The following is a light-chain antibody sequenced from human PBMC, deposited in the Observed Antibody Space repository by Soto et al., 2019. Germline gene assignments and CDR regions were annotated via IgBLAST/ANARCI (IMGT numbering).Light chain of an antibody. CDR3: QQYNNWPPYT. Sequence: EIVMTQSPATLSVSPGERATLSCRASQSVSSNLAWYQQKPGQAPRLLIYGASTRATGIPARFSGSGSGTEFTLTISSLQSEDFAVYYCQQYNNWPPYTFAQRTKLEIK. V-gene: IGKV3-15*01. CDR2: GAS. CDR1: QSVSSN. J-gene: IGKJ2*01.